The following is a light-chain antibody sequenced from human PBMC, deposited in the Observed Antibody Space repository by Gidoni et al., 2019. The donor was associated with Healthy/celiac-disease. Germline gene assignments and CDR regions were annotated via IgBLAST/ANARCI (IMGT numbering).Light chain of an antibody. CDR3: AAWDDSLSGVV. CDR2: RNN. J-gene: IGLJ2*01. Sequence: QSVLTQPPSASGTPGQGVTISCSGSSSNIGSNYVYWYQQLPGTAPKLLIYRNNQRPSGVPARFSGSKSGTSASLAISVLRSEDEADYYCAAWDDSLSGVVFGGGTKLTVL. V-gene: IGLV1-47*01. CDR1: SSNIGSNY.